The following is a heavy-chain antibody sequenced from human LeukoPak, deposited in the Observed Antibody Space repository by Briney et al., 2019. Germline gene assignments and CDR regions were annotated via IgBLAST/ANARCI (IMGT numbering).Heavy chain of an antibody. CDR1: GGSISSSSYY. CDR2: IYYSGRT. Sequence: SETLSLTWTVAGGSISSSSYYWGWIRQPPGKGLEWIGRIYYSGRTYYNPSVKSRVTISVDTSKNQFSLKLSSVTAADTAVYYCARRLARPGYFDYWGQGTLVTVSA. D-gene: IGHD3-9*01. V-gene: IGHV4-39*01. CDR3: ARRLARPGYFDY. J-gene: IGHJ4*02.